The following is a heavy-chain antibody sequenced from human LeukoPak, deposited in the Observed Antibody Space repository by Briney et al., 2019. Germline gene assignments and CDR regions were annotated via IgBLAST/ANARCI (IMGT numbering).Heavy chain of an antibody. CDR3: ARTFWSGPSLIVY. Sequence: PGGSLRLPCAASGFTFSSYSMNWVRQAPGKGLEWVSSITGSSIYIYYADSVKGRFTISRDNAKNSLYLQMNSLRAEDTAVYYCARTFWSGPSLIVYWGQGTLVTVSS. CDR2: ITGSSIYI. D-gene: IGHD3-3*01. J-gene: IGHJ4*02. CDR1: GFTFSSYS. V-gene: IGHV3-21*01.